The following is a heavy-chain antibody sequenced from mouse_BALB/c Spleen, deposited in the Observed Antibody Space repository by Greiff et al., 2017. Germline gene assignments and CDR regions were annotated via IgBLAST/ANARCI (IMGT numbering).Heavy chain of an antibody. CDR3: ARWGYGNLGGLAY. J-gene: IGHJ3*01. V-gene: IGHV1S29*02. D-gene: IGHD2-1*01. Sequence: EVQLQQSGPELVKPGASVKISCKASGYTFTDYNMHWVKQSHGKSLEWIGYIYPYNGGTGYNQKFKSKATLTVDNSSSTAYMELRSLTSEDSAVYYCARWGYGNLGGLAYWGQGTLVTVSA. CDR1: GYTFTDYN. CDR2: IYPYNGGT.